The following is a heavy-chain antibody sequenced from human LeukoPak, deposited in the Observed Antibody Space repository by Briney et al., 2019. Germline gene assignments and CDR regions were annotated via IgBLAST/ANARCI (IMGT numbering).Heavy chain of an antibody. Sequence: ASVKVSCKASGYTFTSYGISWVRQAPGQGLEWMGWISAYNGYTNYAQKLQDRVTMTTDTSTSIAYMELRSLISDDTAVYFCARDPGRGGTTVDSWGQGTLVTVSS. D-gene: IGHD1-1*01. CDR3: ARDPGRGGTTVDS. CDR1: GYTFTSYG. CDR2: ISAYNGYT. V-gene: IGHV1-18*01. J-gene: IGHJ4*02.